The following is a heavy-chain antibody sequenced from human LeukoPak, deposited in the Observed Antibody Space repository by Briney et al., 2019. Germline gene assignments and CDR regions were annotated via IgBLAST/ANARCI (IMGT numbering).Heavy chain of an antibody. J-gene: IGHJ4*02. V-gene: IGHV1-69*05. CDR2: IIPIFGTA. Sequence: SVKVSCKASGGTSSSYAISWVRQAPGQGLEWMGGIIPIFGTANYAQKFQGRDTITTDESTSTAYMELSSLRSEDTAVYYCARDRLPEYHYFDYWGQGTLVTVSS. CDR1: GGTSSSYA. CDR3: ARDRLPEYHYFDY. D-gene: IGHD6-6*01.